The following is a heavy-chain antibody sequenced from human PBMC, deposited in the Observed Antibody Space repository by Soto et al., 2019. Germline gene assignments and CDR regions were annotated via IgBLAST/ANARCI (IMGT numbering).Heavy chain of an antibody. CDR2: IYHSGST. V-gene: IGHV4-4*02. J-gene: IGHJ6*02. CDR1: GGSISSSNW. CDR3: ARQGGYGSGTYYAMDV. D-gene: IGHD3-10*01. Sequence: NPSETLSLTCAVSGGSISSSNWWSWVRQPPGKGLEWIGEIYHSGSTNYNPSLKSRVTISVDTSKNQFSLKLSSVTAADTAVYYCARQGGYGSGTYYAMDVWGQGTTVTVSS.